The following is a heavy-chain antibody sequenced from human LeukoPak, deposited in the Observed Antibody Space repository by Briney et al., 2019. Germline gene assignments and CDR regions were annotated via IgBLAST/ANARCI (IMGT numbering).Heavy chain of an antibody. Sequence: PSETLSLTCNVSGASISDYYWSWIRQPPGKGLEWIGDIHDSRSTNYNPSLKSRVTISLDTPKNQFSLKLSSVTAADTAVYYCARRVYDFWSGLFDYWGQGTLVTVSS. CDR3: ARRVYDFWSGLFDY. J-gene: IGHJ4*02. V-gene: IGHV4-59*08. D-gene: IGHD3-3*01. CDR1: GASISDYY. CDR2: IHDSRST.